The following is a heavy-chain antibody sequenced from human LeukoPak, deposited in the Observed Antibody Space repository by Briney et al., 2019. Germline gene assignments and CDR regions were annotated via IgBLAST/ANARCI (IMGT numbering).Heavy chain of an antibody. J-gene: IGHJ4*02. D-gene: IGHD6-19*01. CDR3: ARDLDSSGWNLDFGY. CDR1: GFTFTSLG. CDR2: IWYDGSNT. Sequence: GGSLRLSCAASGFTFTSLGMHWVRQAPGKGLEWVAVIWYDGSNTYYADSVKGRFTISRDNSKNMLYLQMNSLRAEDTAAYFCARDLDSSGWNLDFGYWGQGTLVTVSS. V-gene: IGHV3-33*01.